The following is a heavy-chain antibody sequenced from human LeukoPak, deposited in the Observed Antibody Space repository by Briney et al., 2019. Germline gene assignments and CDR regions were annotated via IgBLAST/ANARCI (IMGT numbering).Heavy chain of an antibody. J-gene: IGHJ4*02. D-gene: IGHD3-22*01. CDR2: ISSSSSTI. CDR1: GFTFSRYN. Sequence: GGSLRLSCAASGFTFSRYNMNWVRQAPGKGLEWVSYISSSSSTIYYADSVKGRFTISRDNAKNSLYLQMNSLRAEDTAVYYCARGSTYYDSSGQVPFDYWGQGTLVTVSS. CDR3: ARGSTYYDSSGQVPFDY. V-gene: IGHV3-48*01.